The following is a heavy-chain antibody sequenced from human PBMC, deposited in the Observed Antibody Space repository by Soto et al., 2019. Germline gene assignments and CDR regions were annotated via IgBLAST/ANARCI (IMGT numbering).Heavy chain of an antibody. CDR2: IDDSGNT. CDR1: GVSISSGAYD. Sequence: QVQLQESGPGLVKPSQTLSLTCTVSGVSISSGAYDWSWIRQHPGKGLEWIGHIDDSGNTYYNPSLKNRVIISADTSKNHFSLRLTFVSAADTAVYYCAGHPYGESWFDPWGQGTLVTVSS. CDR3: AGHPYGESWFDP. D-gene: IGHD4-17*01. V-gene: IGHV4-31*03. J-gene: IGHJ5*02.